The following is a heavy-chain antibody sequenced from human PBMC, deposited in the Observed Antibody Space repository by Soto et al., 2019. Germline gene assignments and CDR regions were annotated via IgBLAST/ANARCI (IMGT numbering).Heavy chain of an antibody. J-gene: IGHJ3*02. CDR1: GGSISSSSYY. D-gene: IGHD6-6*01. Sequence: QLQLQESGPGLVKPSETLSLTCTVSGGSISSSSYYWGWIRQPPGKGLEWIGSIYYSGSTYYNPSLKSRVTIAVDTTKKQFSLKLSSVTAADTAVYYCAVAKQLVHNAFDIWGQGTMVTVSS. CDR3: AVAKQLVHNAFDI. V-gene: IGHV4-39*01. CDR2: IYYSGST.